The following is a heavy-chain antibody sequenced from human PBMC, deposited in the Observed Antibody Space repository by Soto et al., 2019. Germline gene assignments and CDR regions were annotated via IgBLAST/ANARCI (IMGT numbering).Heavy chain of an antibody. CDR1: GGSFSGYY. CDR3: ARELIYYDSSGYHRGPFDY. J-gene: IGHJ4*02. Sequence: SETLSLTCAVYGGSFSGYYWSWIRQPPGKGLEWIGEINHSGSTNYNPSLKSRVTISVDTSKNQFSLKLSSVTAADTAVYYCARELIYYDSSGYHRGPFDYWGQGTLVTVSS. V-gene: IGHV4-34*01. CDR2: INHSGST. D-gene: IGHD3-22*01.